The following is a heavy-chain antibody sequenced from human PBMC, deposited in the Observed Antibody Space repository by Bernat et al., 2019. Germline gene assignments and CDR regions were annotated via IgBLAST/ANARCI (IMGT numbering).Heavy chain of an antibody. CDR3: AGDLGATTMIVVVTYFDL. CDR1: GFTFSSYS. V-gene: IGHV3-21*01. Sequence: EVQLVESGGGLVKPGGSLRLSCAASGFTFSSYSMNWVRQAPGKGLEWVSSISSSSSYIYYADSVKGRFTISRDNAKNSLYLQMNSLRAEDTAVYYCAGDLGATTMIVVVTYFDLWGRGTLVTVSS. CDR2: ISSSSSYI. D-gene: IGHD3-22*01. J-gene: IGHJ2*01.